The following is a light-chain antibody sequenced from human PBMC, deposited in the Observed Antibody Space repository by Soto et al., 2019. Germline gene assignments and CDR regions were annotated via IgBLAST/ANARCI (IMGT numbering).Light chain of an antibody. V-gene: IGLV2-8*01. CDR3: SSFADTNPLI. CDR2: EVT. J-gene: IGLJ2*01. CDR1: GSDIAVYDF. Sequence: QSALTQPPSASGSPGQSGTISCAGSGSDIAVYDFVSWYQQHPGKAPKLIIYEVTKRPSGVPDRFSGSKSGNTASLTVSRLQAEDESDYYCSSFADTNPLIFGGGTQLTVL.